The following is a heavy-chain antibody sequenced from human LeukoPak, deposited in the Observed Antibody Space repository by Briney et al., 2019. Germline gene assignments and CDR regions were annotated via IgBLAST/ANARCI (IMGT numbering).Heavy chain of an antibody. J-gene: IGHJ5*02. Sequence: ASVKVSCKASGYTFTSYDINWVRQATGQGLEWMGWMNPNSGNTGYAQKFQGRVTITRNTSISTAYMELSSLRSEDTAVYYCARGGIPYDFWSGYQYSTYNWFDPWGQGTLVTVSS. CDR3: ARGGIPYDFWSGYQYSTYNWFDP. CDR2: MNPNSGNT. CDR1: GYTFTSYD. V-gene: IGHV1-8*03. D-gene: IGHD3-3*01.